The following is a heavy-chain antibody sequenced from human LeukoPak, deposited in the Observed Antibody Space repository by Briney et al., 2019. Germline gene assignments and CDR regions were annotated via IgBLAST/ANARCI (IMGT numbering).Heavy chain of an antibody. Sequence: ASVKVSCKASGYTFTGYYMHWVRQAPGQGLEWMGWINPNSGGTNYAQKFQGRVTMTRDTSISTAYMELSILRSDDTAVYYCARVSSRTGGGYDSVSTDYWGQGTLVTVSS. D-gene: IGHD5-12*01. V-gene: IGHV1-2*02. CDR3: ARVSSRTGGGYDSVSTDY. CDR2: INPNSGGT. CDR1: GYTFTGYY. J-gene: IGHJ4*02.